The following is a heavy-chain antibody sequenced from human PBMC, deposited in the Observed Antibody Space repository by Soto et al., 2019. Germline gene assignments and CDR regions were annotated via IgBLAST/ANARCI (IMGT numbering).Heavy chain of an antibody. Sequence: GASVNVSCKASGGTFSSYTISWVRQAPGQGLEWMGRIIPILGIANYAQKFQGRVTITADKSTSTAYMELSSLRSEDTAVYYCARGVGSGSYYNQYNWFDPWGQGTLVTVSS. CDR2: IIPILGIA. D-gene: IGHD3-10*01. CDR3: ARGVGSGSYYNQYNWFDP. J-gene: IGHJ5*02. CDR1: GGTFSSYT. V-gene: IGHV1-69*02.